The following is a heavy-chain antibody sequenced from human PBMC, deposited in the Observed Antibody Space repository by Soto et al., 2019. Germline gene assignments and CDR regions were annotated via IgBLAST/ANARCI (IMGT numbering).Heavy chain of an antibody. J-gene: IGHJ5*02. CDR3: AKATYDFWSGQNWFDP. V-gene: IGHV3-23*01. D-gene: IGHD3-3*01. CDR2: ISGSGGST. CDR1: GFTFSSYA. Sequence: PGGSLRLSCAASGFTFSSYAMSWVRQAPGKGLEWVSAISGSGGSTYYADSVKGRFTISRDNSKNTLYLQMNSLRAEDTAVYYCAKATYDFWSGQNWFDPWGQGTLVTVSS.